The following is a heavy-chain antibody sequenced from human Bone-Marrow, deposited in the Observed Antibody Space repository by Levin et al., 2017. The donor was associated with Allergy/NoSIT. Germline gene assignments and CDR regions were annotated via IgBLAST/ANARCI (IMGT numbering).Heavy chain of an antibody. CDR3: ATLGYDSDGAFDI. CDR2: ISGSGGST. D-gene: IGHD3-3*01. J-gene: IGHJ3*02. CDR1: GFTFSSYA. V-gene: IGHV3-23*01. Sequence: PGGSLRLSCAASGFTFSSYAMSWVRQAPGKGLEWVSAISGSGGSTYYADSVKGRFTISRDNSKNTLYLQMNSLRAEDTAVYYCATLGYDSDGAFDIWGQGTMVTVSS.